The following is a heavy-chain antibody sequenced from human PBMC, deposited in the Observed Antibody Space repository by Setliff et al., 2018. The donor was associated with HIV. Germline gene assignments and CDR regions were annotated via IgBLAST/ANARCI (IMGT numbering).Heavy chain of an antibody. CDR2: INPNNGGT. V-gene: IGHV1-2*02. D-gene: IGHD6-19*01. CDR1: GYIFTGYY. J-gene: IGHJ5*02. Sequence: ASVKVSCKASGYIFTGYYMHWVRQAPGQGLEWMGWINPNNGGTNYAQKFQGRVTMTRDTSINTAYMELSRLRSDDSAVYYCASQGSSSNWFDPWGQGTLVTVSS. CDR3: ASQGSSSNWFDP.